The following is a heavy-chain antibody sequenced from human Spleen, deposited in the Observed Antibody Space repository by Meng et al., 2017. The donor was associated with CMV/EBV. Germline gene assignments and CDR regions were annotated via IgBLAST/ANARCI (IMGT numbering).Heavy chain of an antibody. CDR1: GFTFSSYW. CDR2: IKQDGSEK. V-gene: IGHV3-7*03. J-gene: IGHJ4*02. D-gene: IGHD3-3*01. CDR3: AKADDFWTFDY. Sequence: GGSLRLSCAASGFTFSSYWMSWVRQAPGKGLEWVANIKQDGSEKNYVDSVKGRFTISRDNAKTSLYLQMNSLRAEDTAVYYCAKADDFWTFDYWGQGTLVTVSS.